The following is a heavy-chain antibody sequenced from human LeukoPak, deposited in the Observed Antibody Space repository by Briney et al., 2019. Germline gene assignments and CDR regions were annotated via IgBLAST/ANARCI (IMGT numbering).Heavy chain of an antibody. D-gene: IGHD4-23*01. V-gene: IGHV3-43*02. CDR3: AKLVTHFDY. Sequence: GGSLRLSCAASGFTFDDYAMHWVRQAPGKGLEWVSLISGDGGSTYYADSVKGRFTISRDNSKNTLYLQMNSLRAEDTAVYYCAKLVTHFDYWGQGTLVTVSS. CDR1: GFTFDDYA. CDR2: ISGDGGST. J-gene: IGHJ4*02.